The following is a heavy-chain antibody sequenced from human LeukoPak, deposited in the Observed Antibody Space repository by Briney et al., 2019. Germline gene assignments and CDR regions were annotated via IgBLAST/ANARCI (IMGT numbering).Heavy chain of an antibody. J-gene: IGHJ5*02. D-gene: IGHD3-22*01. CDR1: GFTFGDYA. CDR3: ARRFYYDPPFDP. Sequence: GSLRLSCTASGFTFGDYAMSWVRQPPGKGLEWIGEITHSGSTNYNPSLKSRVTISVDTSKNQFSLKLSSVTAADTAVYYCARRFYYDPPFDPWGQGTLVTVSS. V-gene: IGHV4-34*01. CDR2: ITHSGST.